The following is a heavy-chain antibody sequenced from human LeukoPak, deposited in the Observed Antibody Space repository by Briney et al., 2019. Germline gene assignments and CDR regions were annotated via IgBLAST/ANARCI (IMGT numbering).Heavy chain of an antibody. Sequence: NPSETLSLTCAVSGYSISSGYYWGWIRQPPGKGLEWIGSIYHSGSTYYNPSLKSRVTISVDTSKNQFSLKLSSVTAADTAVYYCARTKSGGGFFDYWDQGTLVTVSS. D-gene: IGHD1-26*01. V-gene: IGHV4-38-2*01. J-gene: IGHJ4*02. CDR1: GYSISSGYY. CDR2: IYHSGST. CDR3: ARTKSGGGFFDY.